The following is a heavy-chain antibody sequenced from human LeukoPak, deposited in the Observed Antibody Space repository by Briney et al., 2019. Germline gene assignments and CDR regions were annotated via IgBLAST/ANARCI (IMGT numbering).Heavy chain of an antibody. CDR2: IKTDGSAK. V-gene: IGHV3-7*01. J-gene: IGHJ4*02. D-gene: IGHD3-22*01. CDR1: GFRFSDYW. Sequence: GGSLRLPCAASGFRFSDYWMTWVRQAPGKGLECVANIKTDGSAKYYPDSVKGRFTVSRNNAKNSLYLQMNNMRVEDTAIYYCTKDLNHDSSGRGQGTLVTVSS. CDR3: TKDLNHDSSG.